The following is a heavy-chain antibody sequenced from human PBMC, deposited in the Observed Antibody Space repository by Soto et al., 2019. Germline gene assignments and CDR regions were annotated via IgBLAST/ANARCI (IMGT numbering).Heavy chain of an antibody. CDR3: ARDPGPLSSSSRYYGMDV. Sequence: ASVKVSCKASGYTFTSYGISWVRQAPGQGLEWMGWISAYNGNTNYAQKLQGRVTMTTDTSTSTAYMELRSLRSDDTAVYYCARDPGPLSSSSRYYGMDVWGQGTTVTVSS. D-gene: IGHD6-13*01. J-gene: IGHJ6*02. CDR2: ISAYNGNT. V-gene: IGHV1-18*01. CDR1: GYTFTSYG.